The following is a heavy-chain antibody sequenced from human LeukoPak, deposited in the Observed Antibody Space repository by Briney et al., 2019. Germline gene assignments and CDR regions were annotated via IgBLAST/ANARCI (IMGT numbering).Heavy chain of an antibody. Sequence: GRSLRLSCAASGFTFSSYSIHWVRQAPGKGLEWVAVIWSDGSKKYYADSVKGRFTISRDNSKNTLYLQVDSLRAEDTAVYYCARGPLASLYYYYGMDVWGQGTTVTVSS. J-gene: IGHJ6*02. V-gene: IGHV3-33*03. CDR1: GFTFSSYS. CDR2: IWSDGSKK. D-gene: IGHD3-3*02. CDR3: ARGPLASLYYYYGMDV.